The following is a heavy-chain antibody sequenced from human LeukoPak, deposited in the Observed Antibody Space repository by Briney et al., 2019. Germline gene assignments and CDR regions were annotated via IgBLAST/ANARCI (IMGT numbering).Heavy chain of an antibody. Sequence: QPGRSLRLSCAASGFTFSDYWMHWVRQAPGKGLVWVSRIDTDGSSATYADSVKGRFTISRDNAKNTVYLQMNSLRVEDTGVYSCASALTTVTPHFHYWGQGTLVTVSS. J-gene: IGHJ4*02. CDR2: IDTDGSSA. V-gene: IGHV3-74*01. CDR1: GFTFSDYW. D-gene: IGHD4-17*01. CDR3: ASALTTVTPHFHY.